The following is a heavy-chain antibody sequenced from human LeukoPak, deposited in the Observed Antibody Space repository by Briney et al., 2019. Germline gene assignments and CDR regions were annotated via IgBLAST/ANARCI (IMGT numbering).Heavy chain of an antibody. Sequence: ASVKVSCKASGYTFTDYYIHWGRQAPGQGLEWMGRINPNSGGTKYAQKFQGRVTMTRDTSIRTAYMELTGLTSDDTAVYYCAREGTTGTTDWFDPWGQGTLVTVSS. CDR2: INPNSGGT. CDR3: AREGTTGTTDWFDP. CDR1: GYTFTDYY. D-gene: IGHD1-1*01. J-gene: IGHJ5*02. V-gene: IGHV1-2*02.